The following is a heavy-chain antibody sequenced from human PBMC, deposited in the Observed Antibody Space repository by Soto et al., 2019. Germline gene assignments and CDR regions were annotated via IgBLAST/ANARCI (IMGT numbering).Heavy chain of an antibody. Sequence: EVQLVESGGGLVKPGGSLRLSCAASGFTFSSYSMNWVRQAPGKGLEWVSSISSSSSYIYYADSVKGRFTISRDNAKNSLYLQMNSLRAEDTAVYYCARDRSPNVLLWFGEKNYYYGMDVWGKGTTVTVSS. V-gene: IGHV3-21*01. CDR3: ARDRSPNVLLWFGEKNYYYGMDV. D-gene: IGHD3-10*01. CDR1: GFTFSSYS. CDR2: ISSSSSYI. J-gene: IGHJ6*04.